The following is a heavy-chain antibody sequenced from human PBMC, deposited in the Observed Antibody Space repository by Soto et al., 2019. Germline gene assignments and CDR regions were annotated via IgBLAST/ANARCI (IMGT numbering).Heavy chain of an antibody. J-gene: IGHJ3*02. CDR3: ARAHTTVGLRTFDI. CDR1: GFTFTSYG. CDR2: IWSDGSNE. V-gene: IGHV3-33*01. Sequence: QVQLVESGGGVVQPGRSLRLPCAVSGFTFTSYGMHWGRQAPGKGLEWVAVIWSDGSNEYYADSVKGRFTTSRDNSKNTLYLQMHSLRAEDTAVYYCARAHTTVGLRTFDIWGQGTMVTLSS. D-gene: IGHD4-17*01.